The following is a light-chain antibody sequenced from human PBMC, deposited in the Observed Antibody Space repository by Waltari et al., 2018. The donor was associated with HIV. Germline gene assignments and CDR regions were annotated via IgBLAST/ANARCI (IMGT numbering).Light chain of an antibody. CDR2: AAS. CDR1: QSVSSNY. J-gene: IGKJ2*01. V-gene: IGKV3D-20*02. CDR3: QQRSNSVT. Sequence: EIVLTQSPDTLSLSPGDRATLSCRASQSVSSNYLAWYQQKPGQAPRLLIYAASRRATGIPDRFSGSGSGTDFTLTINRLEPEDFAVYYCQQRSNSVTFGQGTKLEIK.